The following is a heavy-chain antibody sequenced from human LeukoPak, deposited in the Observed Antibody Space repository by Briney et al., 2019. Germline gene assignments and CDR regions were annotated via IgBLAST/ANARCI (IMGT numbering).Heavy chain of an antibody. Sequence: TGGSLRLSCAASGFTFSSYDMHWVRQATGKGLEWVSAIGTAGDTYYPGSVKGRFTISRENAKNPLYLQMNSLRAGDTAVYYCARVPRAFRVGSWRYFDLWGRGTLVTVSS. CDR1: GFTFSSYD. CDR2: IGTAGDT. D-gene: IGHD6-13*01. CDR3: ARVPRAFRVGSWRYFDL. J-gene: IGHJ2*01. V-gene: IGHV3-13*01.